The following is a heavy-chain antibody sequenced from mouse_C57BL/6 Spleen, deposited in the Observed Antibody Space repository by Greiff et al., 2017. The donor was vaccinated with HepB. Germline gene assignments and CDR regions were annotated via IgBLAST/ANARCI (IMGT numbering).Heavy chain of an antibody. CDR2: IWSGGST. J-gene: IGHJ1*03. CDR3: AVELMVTRWYFDV. D-gene: IGHD2-2*01. V-gene: IGHV2-2*01. Sequence: QVQLQQSGPGLVQPSQSLSITCTVSGFSLTSYGVHWVRQSPGKGLEWLGVIWSGGSTDYNAAFISRLSISKDNSKSQVFFKMNSLQADDTAIYYCAVELMVTRWYFDVWGTGTTVTVSS. CDR1: GFSLTSYG.